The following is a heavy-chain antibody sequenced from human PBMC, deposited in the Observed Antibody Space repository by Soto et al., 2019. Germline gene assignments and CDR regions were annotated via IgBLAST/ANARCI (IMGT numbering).Heavy chain of an antibody. Sequence: PSETLSLTCTVSGGSISSGDYYWSWIRQPPGKGLEWIGYIYYSGSTYYNPSLKSRVTISVDTSKNQFSLKLSSVTAAGTAVYYCARVRRYYDSSGTTYYFDYWGQGTLVTVSS. J-gene: IGHJ4*02. CDR1: GGSISSGDYY. D-gene: IGHD3-22*01. V-gene: IGHV4-30-4*01. CDR2: IYYSGST. CDR3: ARVRRYYDSSGTTYYFDY.